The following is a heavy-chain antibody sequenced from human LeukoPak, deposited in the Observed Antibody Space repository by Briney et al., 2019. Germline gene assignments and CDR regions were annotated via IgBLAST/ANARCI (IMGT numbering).Heavy chain of an antibody. CDR2: ISSQSSYI. CDR1: GFTFNTYS. J-gene: IGHJ3*01. CDR3: AREGEVSGPDAIDF. D-gene: IGHD5/OR15-5a*01. V-gene: IGHV3-21*01. Sequence: GGSLRLSCAASGFTFNTYSMNWVRQAPGKGLEWVSSISSQSSYIYYTDSVQGRFTISRDNANHSLYLQMNSLRAEDTAVYFCAREGEVSGPDAIDFWGQGTMVTVSS.